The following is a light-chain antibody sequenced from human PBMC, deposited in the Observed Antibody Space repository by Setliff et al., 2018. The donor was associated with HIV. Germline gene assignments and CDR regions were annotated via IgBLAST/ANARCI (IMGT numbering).Light chain of an antibody. V-gene: IGLV2-14*03. CDR1: SYDIGYKNC. Sequence: QSALAQPASVSGSPGQSITISCTGTSYDIGYKNCVSWYQQHPGKAPKLIIFDVSNRPSGISDRFSGSKSGNTASLAISGLQAEDEADYYCSSCTTTSPCAFGTGTKVTVL. CDR3: SSCTTTSPCA. J-gene: IGLJ1*01. CDR2: DVS.